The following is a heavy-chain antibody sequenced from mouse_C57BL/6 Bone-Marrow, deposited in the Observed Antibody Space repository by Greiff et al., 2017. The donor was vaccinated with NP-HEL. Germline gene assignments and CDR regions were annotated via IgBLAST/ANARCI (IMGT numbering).Heavy chain of an antibody. CDR1: GYTFTSYW. CDR3: ARSYYGSSYAGFAY. D-gene: IGHD1-1*01. V-gene: IGHV1-64*01. CDR2: IPPNSGST. J-gene: IGHJ3*01. Sequence: QVQLKQPGAELVKPGASVKLSCKASGYTFTSYWMHWVKQRPGQGLEWIGMIPPNSGSTNYNEKFKSKATLTVDKSSSTAYMQLSSLTSEDSAVYYCARSYYGSSYAGFAYWGQGTLVTVSA.